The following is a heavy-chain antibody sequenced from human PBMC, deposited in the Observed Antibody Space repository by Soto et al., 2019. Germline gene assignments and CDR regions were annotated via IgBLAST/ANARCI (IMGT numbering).Heavy chain of an antibody. J-gene: IGHJ4*02. CDR2: IYPGDSDT. D-gene: IGHD6-19*01. CDR1: GYSFTSYW. V-gene: IGHV5-51*01. Sequence: GESLKISCKGSGYSFTSYWIGWVRQMPGKGLEWMGIIYPGDSDTRYSPSFQGQVTISADKSISTAYLQMNSLKTEDTAVYYCTSSIAVAGHLFDYWGQGTLVTVSS. CDR3: TSSIAVAGHLFDY.